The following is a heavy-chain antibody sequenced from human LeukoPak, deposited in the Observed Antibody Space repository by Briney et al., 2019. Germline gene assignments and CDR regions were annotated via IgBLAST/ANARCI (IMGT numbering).Heavy chain of an antibody. CDR3: AKISGLYIYGYPFDY. V-gene: IGHV3-48*03. CDR1: GFILRSYE. CDR2: ISCRGSNI. Sequence: PGGSLRLSCAASGFILRSYEMTSVRQAPGRGLEWDSYISCRGSNIYYADSEKGRFTISRDNYKNTLYLQMNSLRAEDTAVYYCAKISGLYIYGYPFDYWGQGTLVTVSS. J-gene: IGHJ4*02. D-gene: IGHD5-18*01.